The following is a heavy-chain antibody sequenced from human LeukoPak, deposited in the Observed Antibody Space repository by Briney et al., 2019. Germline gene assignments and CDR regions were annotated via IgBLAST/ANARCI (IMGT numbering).Heavy chain of an antibody. Sequence: PGGSLRLSCAASGFTFSSYDMHWVRQAPGKGLEWVAVIWYDGSNKYYVDSVKGRFTISRDNSKNTLSLQMNSLRAEDTAVYYCATRRGYSYWGQGILVTVSS. D-gene: IGHD5-12*01. J-gene: IGHJ4*02. V-gene: IGHV3-33*01. CDR3: ATRRGYSY. CDR1: GFTFSSYD. CDR2: IWYDGSNK.